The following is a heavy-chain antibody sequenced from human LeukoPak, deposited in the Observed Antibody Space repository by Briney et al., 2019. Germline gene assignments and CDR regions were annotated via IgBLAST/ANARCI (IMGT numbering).Heavy chain of an antibody. CDR3: VKDSGNHTTDY. J-gene: IGHJ4*02. D-gene: IGHD1-14*01. V-gene: IGHV4-39*07. CDR2: MCYSGAT. Sequence: SETLSIICTVSGDSISSNNCFWGWIRQPPGKGLEWIGSMCYSGATYYNPPLKSRVTMSVDTSKKQFSLKLSSVTAADTAVYYCVKDSGNHTTDYWGQGTLVTVSS. CDR1: GDSISSNNCF.